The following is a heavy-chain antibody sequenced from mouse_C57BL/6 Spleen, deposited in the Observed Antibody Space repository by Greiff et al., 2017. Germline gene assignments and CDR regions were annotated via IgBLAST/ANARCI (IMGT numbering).Heavy chain of an antibody. J-gene: IGHJ4*01. CDR3: AKLGKTTVVAYYYAMDY. CDR1: GFSLTSYG. CDR2: IWGDGST. V-gene: IGHV2-3*01. Sequence: VMLVESGPGLVEPSQSLSITCTVSGFSLTSYGVSWVRQPPGTGLEWLGVIWGDGSTHYHSALISRLSISKDNSKSQVVLKLNSLQTDDTATYYCAKLGKTTVVAYYYAMDYWGQGTSVTVSS. D-gene: IGHD1-1*01.